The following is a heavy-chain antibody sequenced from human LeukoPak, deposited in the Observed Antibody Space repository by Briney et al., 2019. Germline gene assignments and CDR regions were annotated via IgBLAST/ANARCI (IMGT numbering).Heavy chain of an antibody. J-gene: IGHJ4*02. CDR3: SKGGRSSSWYWVY. CDR2: IKHEGSEE. CDR1: GFTFSSYW. D-gene: IGHD6-13*01. Sequence: GGSLRLSCAASGFTFSSYWMTWVRQAPGKGLEWVGTIKHEGSEESYVDSVKGRFTISRDNAKNSLYLQKKTLRAEDAAVYYWSKGGRSSSWYWVYWGQGTLVTVYS. V-gene: IGHV3-7*01.